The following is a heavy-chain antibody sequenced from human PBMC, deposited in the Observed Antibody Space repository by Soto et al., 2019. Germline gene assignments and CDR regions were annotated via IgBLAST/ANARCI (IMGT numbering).Heavy chain of an antibody. CDR1: GFSLSTSGVG. Sequence: SGPTLVNPTPTLTLTCTFSGFSLSTSGVGVGWIRQPPGKALEWLALIYWVDDKRYSPSLKSRLTITKDTSKNPVVLTMTNMDPVDTATYYCARLVVVAATIWFDPWDQGTLVTVSS. CDR3: ARLVVVAATIWFDP. J-gene: IGHJ5*02. D-gene: IGHD2-15*01. V-gene: IGHV2-5*02. CDR2: IYWVDDK.